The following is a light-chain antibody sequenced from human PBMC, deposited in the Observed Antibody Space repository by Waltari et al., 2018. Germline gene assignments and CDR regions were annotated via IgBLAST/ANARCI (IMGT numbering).Light chain of an antibody. CDR2: GVS. Sequence: QSALTQPASVSGSPGQAITISCTGTSTNVRGYNPVSWYRQYPGEAPELMIFGVSERPSGISNRLSGSKSGNTATLTISGLQAEDEADYYCLSYSGRSDYVFGTGTRV. J-gene: IGLJ1*01. CDR3: LSYSGRSDYV. V-gene: IGLV2-23*02. CDR1: STNVRGYNP.